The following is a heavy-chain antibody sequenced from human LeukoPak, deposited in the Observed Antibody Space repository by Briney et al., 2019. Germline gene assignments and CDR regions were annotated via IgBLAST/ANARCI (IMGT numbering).Heavy chain of an antibody. Sequence: ASVKVSCKASGYTFTSYDINWVRQATGQGLEWMGWMDPNSGNTGYAQKFQGRVTMTRNTSISTAYMELSGLRSEDTAVYYCATIAAAGTADYWGQGTLVTVSS. CDR3: ATIAAAGTADY. J-gene: IGHJ4*02. D-gene: IGHD6-13*01. CDR2: MDPNSGNT. V-gene: IGHV1-8*01. CDR1: GYTFTSYD.